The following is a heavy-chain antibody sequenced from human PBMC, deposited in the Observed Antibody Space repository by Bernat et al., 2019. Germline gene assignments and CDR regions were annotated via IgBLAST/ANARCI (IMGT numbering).Heavy chain of an antibody. D-gene: IGHD2-15*01. V-gene: IGHV3-9*01. Sequence: EVQLVESGGGLVQPGSSLRLSCSASGFTFDDYAMPWVRQAPGKGLDWVSGISGNSGRIVYADSVKGRFTISRDKAKNSLYLQMNSLRAEDTALYYCAKGPYCSGGSCYSNSFDYWGQGTLVTVSS. CDR2: ISGNSGRI. CDR1: GFTFDDYA. CDR3: AKGPYCSGGSCYSNSFDY. J-gene: IGHJ4*02.